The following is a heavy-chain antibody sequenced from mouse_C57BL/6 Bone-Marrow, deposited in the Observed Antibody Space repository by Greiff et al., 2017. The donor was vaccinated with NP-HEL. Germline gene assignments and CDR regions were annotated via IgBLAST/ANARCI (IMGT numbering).Heavy chain of an antibody. D-gene: IGHD1-1*01. V-gene: IGHV5-17*01. Sequence: VQLKESGGGLVKPGGSLKLSCAASGFTFSDYGMHWVRQAPEKGLEWVAYISSGSSTIYYADTVKGRFTISRDNAKNTLFLQMTSLRSEDTAMYYCARPQFLYYYSSSYGNWFAYWGQGTLVTVSA. CDR2: ISSGSSTI. CDR1: GFTFSDYG. J-gene: IGHJ3*01. CDR3: ARPQFLYYYSSSYGNWFAY.